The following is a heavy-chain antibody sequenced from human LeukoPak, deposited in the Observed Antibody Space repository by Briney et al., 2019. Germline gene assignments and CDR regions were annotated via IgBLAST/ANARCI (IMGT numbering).Heavy chain of an antibody. CDR3: ARSKDRSWPFHS. J-gene: IGHJ4*02. CDR1: GFSLSNYW. Sequence: PGGSLRLSCAASGFSLSNYWMAWVRQAPGKGLEWVANIKEDGSDQHYVDSVRGRFTVSRDNAANSMYLQMSSLRPDDTAVYFCARSKDRSWPFHSWGQGTLVAVSS. D-gene: IGHD4-11*01. V-gene: IGHV3-7*01. CDR2: IKEDGSDQ.